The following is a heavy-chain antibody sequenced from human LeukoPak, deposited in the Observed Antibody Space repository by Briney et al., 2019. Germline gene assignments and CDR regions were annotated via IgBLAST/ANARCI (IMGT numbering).Heavy chain of an antibody. CDR2: IRSKANSYAT. CDR3: TGKMAVDDY. Sequence: LSGGSLRLSCAASGFTFSGSAKHWVRQASGKGLEWVGRIRSKANSYATAYAASVKGRFTISRDDSKNTTYLQMNSLKTEDTAVYYCTGKMAVDDYWGQGTLVTVSS. CDR1: GFTFSGSA. J-gene: IGHJ4*02. D-gene: IGHD5-24*01. V-gene: IGHV3-73*01.